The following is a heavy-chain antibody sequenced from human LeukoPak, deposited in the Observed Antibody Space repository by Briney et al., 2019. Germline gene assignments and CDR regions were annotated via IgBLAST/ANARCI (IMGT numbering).Heavy chain of an antibody. Sequence: PGGSLTLSCPASVFTFSSYRMNWVRQAPGKGLEGVSSINSSNSYIYYADSVKGRFTISRDNAKNSLYLQMNSLRAEDTAVYYCARDHYGPGSLWGQGTLVTVSS. CDR1: VFTFSSYR. J-gene: IGHJ4*02. V-gene: IGHV3-21*01. CDR3: ARDHYGPGSL. CDR2: INSSNSYI. D-gene: IGHD3-10*01.